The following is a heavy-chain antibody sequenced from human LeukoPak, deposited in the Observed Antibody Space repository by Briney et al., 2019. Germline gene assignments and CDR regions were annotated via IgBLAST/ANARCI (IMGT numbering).Heavy chain of an antibody. D-gene: IGHD3-9*01. CDR1: GFTFNTFN. Sequence: GGSLRLSCAASGFTFNTFNMNWVRQAPGKGLEWVSSITRGGDYIYYADSVRGRFTTSRDNAKNSLSLQLNSLRVEDTAVYYCARGHYDVLAASYKWTPDYWGQGTLVTVSS. V-gene: IGHV3-21*01. J-gene: IGHJ4*02. CDR3: ARGHYDVLAASYKWTPDY. CDR2: ITRGGDYI.